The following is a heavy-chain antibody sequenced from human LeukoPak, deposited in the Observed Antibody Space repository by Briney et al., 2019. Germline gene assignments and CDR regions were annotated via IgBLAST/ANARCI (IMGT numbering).Heavy chain of an antibody. V-gene: IGHV3-30-3*01. CDR3: ARMMTDY. D-gene: IGHD3-16*01. CDR1: GFTFSSYA. J-gene: IGHJ4*02. Sequence: GGSLRLSCAASGFTFSSYAMHWVRQAPGKGLEWVAVISYDGSNKYYADSVKGRFTISRDNSKNTLYLRMNSLRAEDTAVYYCARMMTDYWGQGTLVTVSS. CDR2: ISYDGSNK.